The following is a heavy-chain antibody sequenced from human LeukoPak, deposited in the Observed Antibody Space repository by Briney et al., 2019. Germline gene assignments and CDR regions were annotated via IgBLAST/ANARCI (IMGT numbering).Heavy chain of an antibody. D-gene: IGHD2-2*01. CDR1: GYTFTSYG. V-gene: IGHV1-18*04. J-gene: IGHJ4*02. Sequence: XASGYTFTSYGISWVRQAPGQGLEWMGWISAYNGNTNYAQKLQGRVTMTTDTSTSTAYMELRSLRSDDTAVYYCARGDCSSTSCYGGLDYWGQGTLVTVSS. CDR2: ISAYNGNT. CDR3: ARGDCSSTSCYGGLDY.